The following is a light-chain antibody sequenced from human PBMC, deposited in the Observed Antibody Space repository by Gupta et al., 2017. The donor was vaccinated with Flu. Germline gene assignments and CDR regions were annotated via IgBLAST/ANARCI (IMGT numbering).Light chain of an antibody. Sequence: PSSLSASVGDRVTITCRASQGISNLLAWYQQKPGKTPKLLIDAASALQSGVPSRFSGSGSGTEFTLTISSLQPEDVATYYCQKSNNVPVAFGTGTKVEI. CDR3: QKSNNVPVA. J-gene: IGKJ1*01. CDR1: QGISNL. CDR2: AAS. V-gene: IGKV1-12*01.